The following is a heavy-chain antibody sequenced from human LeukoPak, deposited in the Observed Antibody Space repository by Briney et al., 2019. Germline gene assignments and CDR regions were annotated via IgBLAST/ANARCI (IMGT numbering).Heavy chain of an antibody. CDR3: ARRGRSSWRTTFDY. CDR2: INHSGIT. CDR1: GGSFNDCY. D-gene: IGHD6-13*01. J-gene: IGHJ4*02. V-gene: IGHV4-34*01. Sequence: SETLSLTCAVYGGSFNDCYWSWIRQPPGWGLEWIGEINHSGITKFNPSLKSRVTISVDTSKNQFSLKLSSVTAADTAVYYCARRGRSSWRTTFDYWGQGTLVTVSS.